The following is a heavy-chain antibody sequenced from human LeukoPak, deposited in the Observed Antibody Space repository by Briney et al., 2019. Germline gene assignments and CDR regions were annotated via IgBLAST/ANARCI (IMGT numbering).Heavy chain of an antibody. V-gene: IGHV3-33*01. CDR3: AREPSEY. Sequence: PGGSLRLSCAASGFTFSSYGMHWVRQAPGKGLEWVAVRWYDGSNKYYTDSVKGRFTISRDNSKNTLYLQMNSLRAEDTAVYYCAREPSEYWGQGTLVTVSS. J-gene: IGHJ4*02. CDR1: GFTFSSYG. CDR2: RWYDGSNK.